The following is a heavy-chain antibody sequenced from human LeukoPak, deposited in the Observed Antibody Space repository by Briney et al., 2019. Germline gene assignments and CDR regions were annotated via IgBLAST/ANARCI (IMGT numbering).Heavy chain of an antibody. D-gene: IGHD3-10*01. CDR1: GFTFRSYS. CDR2: ISSSSSYI. V-gene: IGHV3-21*01. Sequence: GGSLRLSCAASGFTFRSYSMNWVRQAPGKGLEWVSSISSSSSYIYYADSVKGRFTIFRDNAKNSLYPQMNSLRAEDTAVYYCARDPTSYYYGSGSHDKESDWGQGTLVTVSS. CDR3: ARDPTSYYYGSGSHDKESD. J-gene: IGHJ4*02.